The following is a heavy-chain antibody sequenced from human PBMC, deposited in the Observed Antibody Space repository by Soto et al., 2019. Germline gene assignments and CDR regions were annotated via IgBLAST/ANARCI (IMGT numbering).Heavy chain of an antibody. CDR2: ISAYNGNT. J-gene: IGHJ4*02. V-gene: IGHV1-18*01. CDR3: ARDTQVVPAAIGMCDY. CDR1: GYTFTSYG. Sequence: QVPLVQSGAEVKKPGASVKVPCKASGYTFTSYGISWVRQAPGQGLEWMGWISAYNGNTNYAQKLQGRVTMTTDTSTSTAYMELRSLRSDDTAVYYCARDTQVVPAAIGMCDYWGQGTLVTVSS. D-gene: IGHD2-2*02.